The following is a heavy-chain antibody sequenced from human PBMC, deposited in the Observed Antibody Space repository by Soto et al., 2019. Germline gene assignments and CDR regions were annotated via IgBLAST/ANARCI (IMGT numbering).Heavy chain of an antibody. CDR1: GGSISNVNYC. J-gene: IGHJ4*02. CDR3: ASGPSGDKVDD. CDR2: MYNGGST. V-gene: IGHV4-30-4*01. D-gene: IGHD7-27*01. Sequence: QVQLQESGPGLVKPSETLSLTCTVSGGSISNVNYCWSWIRQSPDKGLEWIGHMYNGGSTYNNPSLKSRVTISVDTSKYQFSLKLSSVSAADTAVYDCASGPSGDKVDDWGQGTLVTVSS.